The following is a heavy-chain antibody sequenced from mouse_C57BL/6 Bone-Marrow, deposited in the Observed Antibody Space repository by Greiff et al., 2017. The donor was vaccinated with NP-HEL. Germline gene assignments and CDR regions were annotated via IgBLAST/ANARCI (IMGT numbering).Heavy chain of an antibody. J-gene: IGHJ4*01. CDR3: ARGLLRRGYAMDY. D-gene: IGHD2-3*01. V-gene: IGHV7-3*01. Sequence: EVKLVESGGGLVQPGGSLSLSCAASGFTFTDYYMSWVRQPPGKALAWLGFIRNKANGYTTEYSASVKGRFTIYRDNSQSILYLQMNALRAEDSATYYCARGLLRRGYAMDYWGQGTSVTVSS. CDR1: GFTFTDYY. CDR2: IRNKANGYTT.